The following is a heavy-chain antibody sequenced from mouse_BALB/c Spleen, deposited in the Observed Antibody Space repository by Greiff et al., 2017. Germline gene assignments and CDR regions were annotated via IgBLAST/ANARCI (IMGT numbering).Heavy chain of an antibody. Sequence: VHLVESGPELVKPGALVKISCKASGYTFTSYDINWVKQRPGQGLEWIGWIYPGDGSTKYNEKFKGKATLTADKSSSTAYMQLSSLTSENSAVYFCARRTTATYWYFDVWGAGTTVTVSS. V-gene: IGHV1S56*01. D-gene: IGHD1-2*01. J-gene: IGHJ1*01. CDR2: IYPGDGST. CDR3: ARRTTATYWYFDV. CDR1: GYTFTSYD.